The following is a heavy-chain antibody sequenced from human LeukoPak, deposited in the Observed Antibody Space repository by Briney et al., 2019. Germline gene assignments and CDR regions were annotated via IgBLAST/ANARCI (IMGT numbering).Heavy chain of an antibody. V-gene: IGHV4-59*01. CDR2: IYYSGST. J-gene: IGHJ4*02. CDR1: GASISSYY. CDR3: ASYSYYYDSSGYFDY. D-gene: IGHD3-22*01. Sequence: PSETLSLTCTVSGASISSYYWSWIRQPPGKGLEWIGDIYYSGSTNYNPSLKSRVTISVDTSKNQFSLKLSSVTAADTAVYYCASYSYYYDSSGYFDYWGQGTLVTVSS.